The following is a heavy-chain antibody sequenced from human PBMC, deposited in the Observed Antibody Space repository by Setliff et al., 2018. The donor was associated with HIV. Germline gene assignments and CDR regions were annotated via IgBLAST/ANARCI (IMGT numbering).Heavy chain of an antibody. CDR1: GGSISTHH. CDR2: FRPSGNA. D-gene: IGHD3-22*01. CDR3: ARDGVWSSGLDAFDI. J-gene: IGHJ3*02. V-gene: IGHV4-4*07. Sequence: SETLSLTCTVSGGSISTHHFWSWIRQPAGKGLEWIGRFRPSGNAYYRDPYYNPSFKSRVTMSGDTPKNQFSLKLSSVTAADTAVYYCARDGVWSSGLDAFDIWGQGTMVTVSS.